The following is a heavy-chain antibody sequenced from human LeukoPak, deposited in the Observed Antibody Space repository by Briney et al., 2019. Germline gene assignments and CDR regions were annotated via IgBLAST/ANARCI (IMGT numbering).Heavy chain of an antibody. V-gene: IGHV3-66*01. CDR3: TKDRMASIPPFSH. J-gene: IGHJ4*02. CDR2: IYSGGRT. D-gene: IGHD5-24*01. CDR1: GFSVRNNY. Sequence: PGGSLRLSCAVSGFSVRNNYMSWVRQAPGKGLEWVSVIYSGGRTYYAESVEGRFSISRDDSDNKLYLQMNSLRAEDTAIYYCTKDRMASIPPFSHWGQGTLVTVSS.